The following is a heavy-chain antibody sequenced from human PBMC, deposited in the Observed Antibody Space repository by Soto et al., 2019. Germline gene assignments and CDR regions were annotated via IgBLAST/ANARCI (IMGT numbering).Heavy chain of an antibody. J-gene: IGHJ4*02. D-gene: IGHD3-10*01. Sequence: GGSLRLSCTVSGVTFSNYAMNWVRQAPGKGLEWVSSLSGSGGTTYYADSVKGRFIISRDNSKNTLYLLMNSLRAEDTSLYYCAKQRADYGSGADTFYFDSWGQGALVTVSS. CDR2: LSGSGGTT. V-gene: IGHV3-23*01. CDR1: GVTFSNYA. CDR3: AKQRADYGSGADTFYFDS.